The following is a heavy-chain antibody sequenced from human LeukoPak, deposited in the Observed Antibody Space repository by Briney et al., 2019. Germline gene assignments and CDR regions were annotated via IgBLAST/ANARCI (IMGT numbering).Heavy chain of an antibody. V-gene: IGHV1-69*04. D-gene: IGHD3-22*01. CDR2: IIPILGIA. CDR1: GGTFSSYA. Sequence: SVTVSCKASGGTFSSYAISWVRQAPGQGLEWMGRIIPILGIANYAQKFQGRVTITADKSTSTAYMELSSLRSEDTAVYYCARDINYDSSGYPDYWGQGTLVTVSS. CDR3: ARDINYDSSGYPDY. J-gene: IGHJ4*02.